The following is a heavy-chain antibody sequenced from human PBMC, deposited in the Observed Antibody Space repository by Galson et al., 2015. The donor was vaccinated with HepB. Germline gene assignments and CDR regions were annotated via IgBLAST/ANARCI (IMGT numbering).Heavy chain of an antibody. CDR2: INSDGSGT. D-gene: IGHD5-12*01. CDR3: ARDPGGGGYDLDY. Sequence: RLSCAVSGFTVNRYWMHWVRQAPGKGLVWVARINSDGSGTAYADFVRGRFTISRDNARKRLYLQMNGLKVEDTAVYYGARDPGGGGYDLDYWGQGTQVSVSS. J-gene: IGHJ4*02. V-gene: IGHV3-74*03. CDR1: GFTVNRYW.